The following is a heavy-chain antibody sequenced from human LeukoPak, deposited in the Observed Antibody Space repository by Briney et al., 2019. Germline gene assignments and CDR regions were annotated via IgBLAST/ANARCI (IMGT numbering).Heavy chain of an antibody. CDR2: ISGSGGST. J-gene: IGHJ4*02. V-gene: IGHV3-23*01. D-gene: IGHD5-18*01. CDR3: AKYGSYGQDY. CDR1: GVTFSSYV. Sequence: GGSLRLSCEASGVTFSSYVMSWVRQAPGKGPERVSAISGSGGSTYYADSVKGRFTISRDNSKNTLYLQMNSLRAEDTAVYYCAKYGSYGQDYWGQGTLVTVSS.